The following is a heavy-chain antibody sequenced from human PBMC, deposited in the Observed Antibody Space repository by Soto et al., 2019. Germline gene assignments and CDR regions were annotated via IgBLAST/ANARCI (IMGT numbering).Heavy chain of an antibody. J-gene: IGHJ4*02. Sequence: QVQLVQSGAEVKKPGASVKVSCKASGYTFTSYGISWVRQAPGQGLEWMGWISAYNGNTNYAQKLQGRVTMTRDTPMNTDYMERRKLRSADTAVYYCARGRGIAVAGTVIHYLGQGTLVTVSS. V-gene: IGHV1-18*01. CDR1: GYTFTSYG. CDR3: ARGRGIAVAGTVIHY. CDR2: ISAYNGNT. D-gene: IGHD6-19*01.